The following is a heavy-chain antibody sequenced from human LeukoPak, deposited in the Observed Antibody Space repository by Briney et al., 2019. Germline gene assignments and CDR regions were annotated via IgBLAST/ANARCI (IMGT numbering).Heavy chain of an antibody. CDR1: GYTFTSYD. D-gene: IGHD6-13*01. J-gene: IGHJ4*02. V-gene: IGHV1-8*01. CDR3: ARGGRSSWYAY. CDR2: MNPNSGNT. Sequence: ASVKVSCKASGYTFTSYDINWVRQATGQGLEWMGWMNPNSGNTNYAQKLQGRVTMTTDTSTSTAYMELRSLRSDDTAVYYCARGGRSSWYAYWGQGTLVTVSS.